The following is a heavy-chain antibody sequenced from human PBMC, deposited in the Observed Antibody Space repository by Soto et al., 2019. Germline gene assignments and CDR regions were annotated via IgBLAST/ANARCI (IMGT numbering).Heavy chain of an antibody. V-gene: IGHV1-2*04. CDR3: ARDARHLYCSGGSCKPNNWFDP. CDR1: GYTFTGYY. CDR2: INPNSGGT. Sequence: ASVKVSCKASGYTFTGYYMHWVRQAPGQGLEWMGWINPNSGGTNYAQKFQGWVTMTRDTSISTAYMELSRLRSDDTAVYYCARDARHLYCSGGSCKPNNWFDPWGQGTLVTVSS. J-gene: IGHJ5*02. D-gene: IGHD2-15*01.